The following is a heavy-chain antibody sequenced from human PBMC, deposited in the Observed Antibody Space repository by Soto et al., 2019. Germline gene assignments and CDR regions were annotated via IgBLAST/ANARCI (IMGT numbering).Heavy chain of an antibody. V-gene: IGHV1-69*12. D-gene: IGHD2-2*01. Sequence: QVQLVQSGAEVKKPGSSVKVSCKASGGTFSSYAISWVRQAPGQGLEWMGGIIPIFGTANYAQKFQGRVTITADESTSTAYMELSSLRSEDTAVYYCARSYCISTSCYEGDWFDPWGQGTLVTVSS. CDR3: ARSYCISTSCYEGDWFDP. CDR2: IIPIFGTA. CDR1: GGTFSSYA. J-gene: IGHJ5*02.